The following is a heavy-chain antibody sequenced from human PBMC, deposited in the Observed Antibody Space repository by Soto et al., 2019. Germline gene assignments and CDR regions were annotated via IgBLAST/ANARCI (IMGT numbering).Heavy chain of an antibody. J-gene: IGHJ4*02. CDR3: GRGRSGQIVVFY. V-gene: IGHV1-2*02. Sequence: QVQLVQSGAEVKKPGASVKVSCKTSGYTFTDHYIHWVRQAPQQGPEWVGEIGPESGATRYAQKFRGRVTMTMDTSITTVYMELKNLSPDDTAVYYCGRGRSGQIVVFYWGQGTPVTVSS. CDR2: IGPESGAT. CDR1: GYTFTDHY. D-gene: IGHD1-26*01.